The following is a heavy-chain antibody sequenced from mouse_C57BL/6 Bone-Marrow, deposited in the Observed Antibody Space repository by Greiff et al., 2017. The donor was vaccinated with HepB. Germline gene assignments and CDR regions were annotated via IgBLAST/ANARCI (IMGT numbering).Heavy chain of an antibody. J-gene: IGHJ3*01. CDR1: GFTFSDYY. CDR2: ISNGGGST. CDR3: ARPPYYDYDEGFAY. V-gene: IGHV5-12*01. Sequence: EVKLVESGGGLVQPGGSLKLSCAASGFTFSDYYMYWVRQTPEKRLEWVAYISNGGGSTYYPDTVKGRFTISRDNAKNTLYLQMSRLKSEDTAMYYCARPPYYDYDEGFAYWGQGTLVTVSA. D-gene: IGHD2-4*01.